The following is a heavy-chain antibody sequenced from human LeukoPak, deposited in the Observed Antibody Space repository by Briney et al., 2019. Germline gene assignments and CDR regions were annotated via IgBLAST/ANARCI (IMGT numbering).Heavy chain of an antibody. V-gene: IGHV3-23*01. Sequence: GGSLRLSCAASGFTFSSYAMSWVRQAPGKGLEWVSAISGSGGSTYYADSVKGRFTISRDNSKNTLYLQMNSLRAEDTAVYYCARGLYYDFWSGYFAPAFDYWGQGTLVTVSS. CDR2: ISGSGGST. CDR3: ARGLYYDFWSGYFAPAFDY. D-gene: IGHD3-3*01. CDR1: GFTFSSYA. J-gene: IGHJ4*02.